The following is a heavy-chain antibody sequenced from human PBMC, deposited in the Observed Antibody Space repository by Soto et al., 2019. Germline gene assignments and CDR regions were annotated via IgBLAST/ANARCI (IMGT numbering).Heavy chain of an antibody. J-gene: IGHJ4*02. V-gene: IGHV4-4*07. CDR1: GGSISGFY. Sequence: SETLSLTCTVAGGSISGFYWSWVRRPAGKGLEWIGRIYSSGATKYNPSLRNRVTMSVDTSTDQYSLNLASMTAADTAVYFCARGPFCGNDCYFDVWGQGTQVTVS. CDR3: ARGPFCGNDCYFDV. CDR2: IYSSGAT. D-gene: IGHD2-21*02.